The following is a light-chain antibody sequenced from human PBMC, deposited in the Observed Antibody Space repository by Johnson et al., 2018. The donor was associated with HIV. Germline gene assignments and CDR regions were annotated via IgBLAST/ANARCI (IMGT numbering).Light chain of an antibody. CDR1: SSNIGSNT. Sequence: QSVLTQAPTASGTPGQRVTISCSGSSSNIGSNTVNWYQQLPGTAPKLLIYRNNQRPSGVPDRFSGSKSGTSASLAISGLQAEDEADYYCAAWDDSLNGYVFGTGTKVTFL. CDR3: AAWDDSLNGYV. J-gene: IGLJ1*01. CDR2: RNN. V-gene: IGLV1-44*01.